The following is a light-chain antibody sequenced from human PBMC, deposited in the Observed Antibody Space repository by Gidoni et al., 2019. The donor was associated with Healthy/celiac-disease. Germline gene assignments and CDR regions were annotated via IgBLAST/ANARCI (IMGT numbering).Light chain of an antibody. V-gene: IGLV1-40*01. J-gene: IGLJ3*02. CDR3: QSYDSSLSGSV. Sequence: QSVLTQPPSVSAPPGQRVTISCTGSSSNIGAGYDVHWYQQLPGTAPKLLSYGNSNRPSGVPDRFSGSKSGTSASLAITGLQAEDEADYYCQSYDSSLSGSVFGGGTKLTV. CDR2: GNS. CDR1: SSNIGAGYD.